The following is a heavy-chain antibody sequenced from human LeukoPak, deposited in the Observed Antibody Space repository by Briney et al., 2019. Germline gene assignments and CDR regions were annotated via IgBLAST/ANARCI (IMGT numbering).Heavy chain of an antibody. D-gene: IGHD4-11*01. Sequence: PGGSLRLSCAASGFTFNAYSMNWVRQGPGKGLEWVSTIDFSGDYIYYADSLKGRFTISRDNAKNSVHLQMSSLRDEDTAVYYCAKAAFDDYSNSYDYWGQGTLVTVSS. CDR3: AKAAFDDYSNSYDY. V-gene: IGHV3-21*01. J-gene: IGHJ4*02. CDR2: IDFSGDYI. CDR1: GFTFNAYS.